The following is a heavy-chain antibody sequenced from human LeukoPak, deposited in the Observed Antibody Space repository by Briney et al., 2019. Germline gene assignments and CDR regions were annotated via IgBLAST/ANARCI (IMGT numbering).Heavy chain of an antibody. CDR1: GFFFTNYG. J-gene: IGHJ4*01. D-gene: IGHD3-22*01. Sequence: SLRLSCAAAGFFFTNYGIHCDSHAPGEWLGWVAAILSDENVNYYADSVKGRFTIPRDNPKHTLYLQMDSLRADDTAVYDRARDWSGGNSGYIDNWGHGTLVTVSS. CDR3: ARDWSGGNSGYIDN. V-gene: IGHV3-33*01. CDR2: ILSDENVN.